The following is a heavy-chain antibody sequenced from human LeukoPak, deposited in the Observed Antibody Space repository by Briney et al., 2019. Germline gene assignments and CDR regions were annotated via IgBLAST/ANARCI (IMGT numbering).Heavy chain of an antibody. V-gene: IGHV3-23*01. CDR1: GFSFSTYA. CDR3: VRRGSGSSSPFAY. Sequence: GGSLRLSCAASGFSFSTYAMSWARQAPGKGLEWVSGISGRGETSYYAASVKGRLTISRDNSNNTLYLQMTSLRADDTAVYYCVRRGSGSSSPFAYWGQGALVIVSS. D-gene: IGHD6-6*01. CDR2: ISGRGETS. J-gene: IGHJ4*02.